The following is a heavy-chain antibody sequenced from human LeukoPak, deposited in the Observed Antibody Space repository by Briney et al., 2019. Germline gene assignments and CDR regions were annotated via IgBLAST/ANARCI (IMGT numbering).Heavy chain of an antibody. CDR2: INPNSGGT. CDR1: GYTFTGYY. D-gene: IGHD3-3*01. J-gene: IGHJ4*02. V-gene: IGHV1-2*06. Sequence: ASVKVSCKASGYTFTGYYMHWVRQALGQGLEWMGRINPNSGGTNYAQKFQGRVTMTRDTSISTAYMELSRLRSDDTAVYYCATTRFLEWLFPFDYWGQGTLVTVSS. CDR3: ATTRFLEWLFPFDY.